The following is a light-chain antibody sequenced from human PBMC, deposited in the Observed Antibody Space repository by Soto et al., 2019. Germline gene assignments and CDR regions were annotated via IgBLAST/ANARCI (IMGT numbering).Light chain of an antibody. V-gene: IGLV2-8*01. CDR2: EVN. CDR1: SSDVGGYNY. Sequence: QSALTQPPSASGSPGQSVTISCTGTSSDVGGYNYVSWYQQHPGEAPKLIIYEVNKRPSEVPARFSGSKSGNTASLTVSGLQAEDEADYYCSSYAGGDNYVVFGGGTKLTVL. J-gene: IGLJ2*01. CDR3: SSYAGGDNYVV.